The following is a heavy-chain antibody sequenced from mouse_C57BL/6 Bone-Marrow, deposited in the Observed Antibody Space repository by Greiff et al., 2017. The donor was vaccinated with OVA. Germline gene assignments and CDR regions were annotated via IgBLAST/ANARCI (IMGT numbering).Heavy chain of an antibody. CDR2: IDPENGDT. CDR1: GFNIKDDY. J-gene: IGHJ4*01. V-gene: IGHV14-4*01. CDR3: TTELWDY. Sequence: EVQLQQSGAELVRPGASVKLSCTASGFNIKDDYMHWVKQRPEQGLEWIGWIDPENGDTEYASKFQGKATITADTSSNTAYLQLSSLTSEDTAVYCCTTELWDYWGQGTSVTVSS.